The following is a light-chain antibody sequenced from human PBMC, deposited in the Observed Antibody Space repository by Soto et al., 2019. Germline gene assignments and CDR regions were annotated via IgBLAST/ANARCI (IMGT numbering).Light chain of an antibody. Sequence: EIVMTQSPATLSVSPGERATLSCRASQSVGSNLAWYQQKPGQAPRLLIYGASTRATGVPARFSGSGSGTDFTLTISSLQSEDFVVYFCHQYNRWPPYTFGQGTKLEIK. CDR3: HQYNRWPPYT. CDR1: QSVGSN. J-gene: IGKJ2*01. V-gene: IGKV3-15*01. CDR2: GAS.